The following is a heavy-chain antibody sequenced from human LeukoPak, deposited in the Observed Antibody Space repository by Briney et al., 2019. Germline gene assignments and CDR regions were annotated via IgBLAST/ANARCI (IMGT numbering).Heavy chain of an antibody. CDR1: GYTFTLYN. Sequence: ASVKVSCKASGYTFTLYNIHWIRQAPGQGLEWMGYVYPKNGGTKYARKFQDRVTMTRDTPISTAYMELRRLRSDDTAVYYCARDRLRLGYERTNWFDPWGQGTLVTVSS. D-gene: IGHD2-15*01. CDR3: ARDRLRLGYERTNWFDP. V-gene: IGHV1-2*02. CDR2: VYPKNGGT. J-gene: IGHJ5*02.